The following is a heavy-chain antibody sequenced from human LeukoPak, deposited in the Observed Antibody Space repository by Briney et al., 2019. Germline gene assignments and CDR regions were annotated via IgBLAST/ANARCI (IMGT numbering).Heavy chain of an antibody. J-gene: IGHJ4*02. CDR3: AKDPTSGYFGFDY. V-gene: IGHV3-23*01. Sequence: PGGSLRLSCAASGFTFTSYAMSWVRQAPGKGLEWVSAITGSGDTTYYAASVKGRFTISRDNSKNTLYLQMNSLRAEDTAVYYCAKDPTSGYFGFDYWGQGTLVTVSS. CDR1: GFTFTSYA. CDR2: ITGSGDTT. D-gene: IGHD3-22*01.